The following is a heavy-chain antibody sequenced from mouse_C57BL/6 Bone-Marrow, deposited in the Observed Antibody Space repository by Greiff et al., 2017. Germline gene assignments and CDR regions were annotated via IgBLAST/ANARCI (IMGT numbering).Heavy chain of an antibody. Sequence: EVHLVESGGDLVKPGGSLKLSCAASGFTFSSYGMSWVRQTPDKRLEWVATISSGGSYTYYPDSVKGRFTISRDNAKNTLYLKMSSLKSEDTAMYYCASLGFSYAMDYWGQGTSVTVSS. CDR2: ISSGGSYT. CDR3: ASLGFSYAMDY. D-gene: IGHD4-1*01. V-gene: IGHV5-6*01. J-gene: IGHJ4*01. CDR1: GFTFSSYG.